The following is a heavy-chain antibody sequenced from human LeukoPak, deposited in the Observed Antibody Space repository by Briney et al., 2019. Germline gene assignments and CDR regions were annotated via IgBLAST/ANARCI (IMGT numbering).Heavy chain of an antibody. V-gene: IGHV4-39*01. J-gene: IGHJ5*02. CDR3: ARRQYGSGWYGDGDWFWFAP. D-gene: IGHD6-19*01. CDR2: IFYSGST. CDR1: GGSVSSSDFN. Sequence: PSETLSLTCTVSGGSVSSSDFNWAWLRQPPGKGLEWIGTIFYSGSTYYNPSLGSRVAISVDTSQNPFSLDLSSVTAADTAVYYCARRQYGSGWYGDGDWFWFAPWGQGTLVIVSS.